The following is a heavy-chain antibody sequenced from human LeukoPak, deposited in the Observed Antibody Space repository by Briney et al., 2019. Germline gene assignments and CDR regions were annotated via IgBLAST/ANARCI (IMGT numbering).Heavy chain of an antibody. CDR2: MFYYGST. Sequence: SETLSLTCTVSGDSISSSNYFWGWIRQPPGKGLEWIGSMFYYGSTYYNASLKSRVTISLDTSKKQFSLKLRSVTAADTAVYYCARRGAAASDYWGQGTLVTVSS. CDR1: GDSISSSNYF. D-gene: IGHD6-13*01. J-gene: IGHJ4*02. CDR3: ARRGAAASDY. V-gene: IGHV4-39*07.